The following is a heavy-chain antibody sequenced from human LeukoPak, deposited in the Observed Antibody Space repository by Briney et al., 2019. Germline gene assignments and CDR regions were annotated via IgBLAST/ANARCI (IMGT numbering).Heavy chain of an antibody. J-gene: IGHJ4*02. Sequence: ASVKVSCKASGYTFTSYDINWVRQATGQGLEWMGWMNPNSGNTGYAQKFQGRVTITRNTSISTAYMELSSLRSEDTAVYYCASYGDYVGGFDYWGQGTLVTVSS. V-gene: IGHV1-8*03. CDR2: MNPNSGNT. D-gene: IGHD4-17*01. CDR1: GYTFTSYD. CDR3: ASYGDYVGGFDY.